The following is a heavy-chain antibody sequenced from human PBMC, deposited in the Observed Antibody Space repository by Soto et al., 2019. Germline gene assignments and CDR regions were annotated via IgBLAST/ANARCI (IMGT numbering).Heavy chain of an antibody. CDR3: ARTPGYCSSTSCSQADY. CDR1: GYSFTSYW. CDR2: IYPGDSDT. V-gene: IGHV5-51*01. D-gene: IGHD2-2*01. J-gene: IGHJ4*02. Sequence: PGESLKISCEGSGYSFTSYWIGWVRQMPGKGLEWMGIIYPGDSDTRYSPSFQGQVTISADKSISTAYLQWSSLKASDTAMYYCARTPGYCSSTSCSQADYWGQGTLVTVSS.